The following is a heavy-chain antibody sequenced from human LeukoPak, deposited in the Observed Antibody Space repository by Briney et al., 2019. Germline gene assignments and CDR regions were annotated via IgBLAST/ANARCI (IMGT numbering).Heavy chain of an antibody. D-gene: IGHD3-22*01. J-gene: IGHJ4*02. Sequence: PSETLSLTCAVYGGSFSAYYWSWIRQPPGKGLEWIGEVNHSGSTNYNPSLKSRVTISVDTSKNQFSLKLSSVTAADTAVYYCARGRFDYYDSSGYYYFDYWGQGTLVTVSS. CDR1: GGSFSAYY. V-gene: IGHV4-34*01. CDR3: ARGRFDYYDSSGYYYFDY. CDR2: VNHSGST.